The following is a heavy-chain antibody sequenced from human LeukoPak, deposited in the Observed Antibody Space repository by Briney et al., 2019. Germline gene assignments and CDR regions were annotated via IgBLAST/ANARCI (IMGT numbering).Heavy chain of an antibody. CDR1: GFTFSTFS. J-gene: IGHJ3*01. D-gene: IGHD1-7*01. CDR2: ISGSGSDI. CDR3: ARRTFPNDAFDV. Sequence: GGSLRLSCAASGFTFSTFSMNWVRQTPGKGLEWVSAISGSGSDIYYADSVKGRFTISRDNPKRSLYLQMNRLRAEATAVYYCARRTFPNDAFDVWGQGTVVTVSS. V-gene: IGHV3-21*01.